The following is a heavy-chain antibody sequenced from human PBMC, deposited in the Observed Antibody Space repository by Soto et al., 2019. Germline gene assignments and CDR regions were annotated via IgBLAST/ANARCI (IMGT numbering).Heavy chain of an antibody. CDR1: GLTFSDDW. V-gene: IGHV3-11*01. J-gene: IGHJ5*02. CDR3: AKSGCGSDCRQELHDVFDP. Sequence: EESWRHWCGASGLTFSDDWLSWIRQAPGKGLEWVSYISSSGSTIYYADSVKGRFTISRDNAKNSLYLQMNSLRAEDTAVYYCAKSGCGSDCRQELHDVFDPWGQRT. CDR2: ISSSGSTI. D-gene: IGHD2-21*02.